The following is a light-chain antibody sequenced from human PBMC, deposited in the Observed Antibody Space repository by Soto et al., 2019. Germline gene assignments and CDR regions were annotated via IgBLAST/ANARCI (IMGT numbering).Light chain of an antibody. V-gene: IGKV3-11*01. CDR2: DAS. CDR1: QSVSSY. Sequence: EIVLTQSPATPSLSPGERATLFCRASQSVSSYLARYQQKPGQAPRLLIYDASNRATGIPARFSGSGSGADFTLTISSLEPEDFAVYYCQQRSNWPKTFGQGTKVDI. CDR3: QQRSNWPKT. J-gene: IGKJ1*01.